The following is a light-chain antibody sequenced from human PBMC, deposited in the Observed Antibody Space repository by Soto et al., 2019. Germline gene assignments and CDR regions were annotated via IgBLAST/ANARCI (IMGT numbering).Light chain of an antibody. Sequence: EIVMTQSPATLSVSPGERTTLSCRASQSLSSHLAWYQQKPGPAPRLLIYFTSTRATGIPARFSGSGSGTDFTLTISSQQSEDFAVYYCQQYNTCPLTFGGGTKVE. J-gene: IGKJ4*01. CDR3: QQYNTCPLT. CDR1: QSLSSH. V-gene: IGKV3-15*01. CDR2: FTS.